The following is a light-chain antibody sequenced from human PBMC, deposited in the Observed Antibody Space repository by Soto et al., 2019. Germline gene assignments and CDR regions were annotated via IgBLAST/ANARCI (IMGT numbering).Light chain of an antibody. CDR2: AAS. CDR1: QSISSY. CDR3: QQNYSSSWT. V-gene: IGKV1-39*01. Sequence: DIQMTQSPSSLSASVGDRVTITCRASQSISSYLNWYQQKPGKAPNLLIYAASSLQSGVPSRFSGSGSGTDFTLTISSLQPDDFATYYCQQNYSSSWTFGQGTTVEIK. J-gene: IGKJ1*01.